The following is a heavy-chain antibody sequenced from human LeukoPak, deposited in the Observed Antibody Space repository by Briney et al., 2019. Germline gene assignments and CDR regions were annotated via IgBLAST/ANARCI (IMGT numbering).Heavy chain of an antibody. CDR1: GGTFSSYA. J-gene: IGHJ4*02. CDR2: IIPIFGTA. D-gene: IGHD2-2*01. Sequence: SVKVSCKASGGTFSSYAINWVRQAPGQGLEWMGGIIPIFGTANYAQKFQDRVTITADESTSTAYMELSSLRSEDTVIYYCASRLYCSNTRCRNFPFAYWGQGTLVTVSS. CDR3: ASRLYCSNTRCRNFPFAY. V-gene: IGHV1-69*13.